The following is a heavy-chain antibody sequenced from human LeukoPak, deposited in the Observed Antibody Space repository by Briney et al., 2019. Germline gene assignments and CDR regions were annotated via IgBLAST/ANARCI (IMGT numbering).Heavy chain of an antibody. CDR1: GFTFSSYA. CDR2: ISGSGGST. V-gene: IGHV3-23*01. Sequence: PGGSLRLSCAASGFTFSSYAMSWVRQAPGKGLEWVSAISGSGGSTYYADSVKGRFTISRDNSKSTLYLQMNSLRAEDTAVYYCAKDRRGCSSTSCYYRFDYWGQGTLVTVSS. D-gene: IGHD2-2*01. CDR3: AKDRRGCSSTSCYYRFDY. J-gene: IGHJ4*02.